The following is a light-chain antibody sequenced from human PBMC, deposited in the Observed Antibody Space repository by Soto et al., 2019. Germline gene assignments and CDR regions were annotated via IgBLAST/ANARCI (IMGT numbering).Light chain of an antibody. CDR1: QSVSSN. CDR3: QQYNNWPPWYT. J-gene: IGKJ2*01. CDR2: GAS. V-gene: IGKV3-15*01. Sequence: EIVMTQSPATLSVSPGERATLSCRASQSVSSNLAWYQQKPGQAPRLLIYGASTGATGIPARFSGSGSGTEFTLTISSLQSEDFAVYYCQQYNNWPPWYTFGQGTKLEIK.